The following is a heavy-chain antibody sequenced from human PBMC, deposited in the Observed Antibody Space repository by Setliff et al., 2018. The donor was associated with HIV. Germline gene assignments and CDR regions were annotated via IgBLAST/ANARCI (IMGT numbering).Heavy chain of an antibody. CDR1: GFLFNRYS. V-gene: IGHV3-74*03. D-gene: IGHD5-12*01. J-gene: IGHJ5*02. CDR3: ARVASGYDYGWLDP. Sequence: GGSLRLSCSASGFLFNRYSLNWVRQAPGKGLVWVSRLNTDGSSTKYADSVKGRFTISRDNAKNTLYLQMNSLRAEDTAVYYCARVASGYDYGWLDPWGQGTLVTVSS. CDR2: LNTDGSST.